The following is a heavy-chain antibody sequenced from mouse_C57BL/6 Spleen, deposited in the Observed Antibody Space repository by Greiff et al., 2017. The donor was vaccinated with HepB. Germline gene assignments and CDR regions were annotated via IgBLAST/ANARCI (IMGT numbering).Heavy chain of an antibody. V-gene: IGHV1-39*01. J-gene: IGHJ3*01. CDR3: AEDGNYSSLQFAY. CDR1: GYSFTDYN. Sequence: VQLQQSGPELVKPGASVKISCKASGYSFTDYNMNWVKQSNGKGLEWIGEINPNYGTTSYNQKFKGKATLTVDQSSSTAYMQLNSLTSEDSAVYYCAEDGNYSSLQFAYWGQGTLVTVSS. D-gene: IGHD2-1*01. CDR2: INPNYGTT.